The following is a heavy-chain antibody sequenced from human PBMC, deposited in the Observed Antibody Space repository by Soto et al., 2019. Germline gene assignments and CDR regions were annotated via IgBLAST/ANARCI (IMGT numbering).Heavy chain of an antibody. J-gene: IGHJ6*02. CDR1: GGTFSSYA. Sequence: GASVKVSCKASGGTFSSYAISWVRQAPGQGLERMGGIIPIFGTANYAQKFQGRVTITADESTSTAYMELSSLRSEDTAVYYCAREFYDSSGYYYVDQENYYYYGMDVWGQGTTVTVSS. CDR2: IIPIFGTA. D-gene: IGHD3-22*01. CDR3: AREFYDSSGYYYVDQENYYYYGMDV. V-gene: IGHV1-69*13.